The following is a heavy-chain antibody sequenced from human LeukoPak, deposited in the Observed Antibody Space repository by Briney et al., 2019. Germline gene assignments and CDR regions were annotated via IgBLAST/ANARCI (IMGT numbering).Heavy chain of an antibody. Sequence: GGSLRLSCAASGFTFSSYSMNWVRQAPGKGLEWVSYISSSSSTIYYADSVKGRFTISRDNAKNSLYLQMNSLRAEDTAVYYCARGTVGAKTNYFDYWGQGTLVTVSS. CDR2: ISSSSSTI. V-gene: IGHV3-48*04. J-gene: IGHJ4*02. CDR1: GFTFSSYS. D-gene: IGHD1-26*01. CDR3: ARGTVGAKTNYFDY.